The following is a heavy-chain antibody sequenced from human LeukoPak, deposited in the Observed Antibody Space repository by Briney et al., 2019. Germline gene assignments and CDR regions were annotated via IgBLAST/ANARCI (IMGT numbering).Heavy chain of an antibody. J-gene: IGHJ4*02. D-gene: IGHD3-22*01. CDR3: ARGGYYDSSGYTALDYFDY. V-gene: IGHV3-20*04. CDR1: GFTFDDYG. CDR2: INWNGGST. Sequence: PGGSLRLSCAASGFTFDDYGMSWVRQAPEKGLEWVSGINWNGGSTGYADSVKGRFTISRDNAKNSLYLQMNSLRAEDTALYYCARGGYYDSSGYTALDYFDYWGQGTLVTVSS.